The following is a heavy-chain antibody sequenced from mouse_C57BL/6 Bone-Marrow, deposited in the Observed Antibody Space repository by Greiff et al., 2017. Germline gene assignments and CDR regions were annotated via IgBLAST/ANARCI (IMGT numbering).Heavy chain of an antibody. D-gene: IGHD1-1*01. J-gene: IGHJ1*03. V-gene: IGHV1-26*01. CDR3: ARGPITTVVAHWYFDV. CDR2: INPNNGGT. Sequence: EVQLQESGPELVKPGASVKISCKASGYTFTDYYMNWVKQSHGKSLEWIGDINPNNGGTSYNQKFKGKATLTVDKSSSTAYMELRSLTSEDSAVYYCARGPITTVVAHWYFDVWGTGTTVTVSS. CDR1: GYTFTDYY.